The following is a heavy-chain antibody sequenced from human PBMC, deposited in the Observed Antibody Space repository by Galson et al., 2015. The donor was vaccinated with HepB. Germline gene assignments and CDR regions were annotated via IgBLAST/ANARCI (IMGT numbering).Heavy chain of an antibody. CDR3: VRPRGAGAGDYQNWYCDL. V-gene: IGHV3-30-3*01. Sequence: SLRLSCAASGFSFNYFPMHWVRQAPGKGLEWVAVISYTGSYTDYADFGRGRFTISRDNSKNALYLQMNSLRVEDTALYYCVRPRGAGAGDYQNWYCDLWGRGTLVTVSS. D-gene: IGHD4-17*01. J-gene: IGHJ2*01. CDR1: GFSFNYFP. CDR2: ISYTGSYT.